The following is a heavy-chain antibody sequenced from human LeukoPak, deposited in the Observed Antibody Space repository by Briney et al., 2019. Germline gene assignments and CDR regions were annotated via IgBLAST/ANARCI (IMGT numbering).Heavy chain of an antibody. J-gene: IGHJ6*02. CDR3: ARGPTDDPDLYYYYGMDV. CDR2: VYHSGST. D-gene: IGHD1-1*01. V-gene: IGHV4-38-2*02. CDR1: GYSICSGYY. Sequence: SETLSLTCTVSGYSICSGYYWGWIRQPPGKGLVWIGSVYHSGSTYYNPSLKSRVTISVDTSKNQFSLKLSSVTAADTAVYYCARGPTDDPDLYYYYGMDVWGQGTTVTVSS.